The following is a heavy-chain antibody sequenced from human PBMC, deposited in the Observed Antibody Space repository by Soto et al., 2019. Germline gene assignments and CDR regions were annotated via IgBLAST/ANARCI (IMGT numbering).Heavy chain of an antibody. J-gene: IGHJ4*02. D-gene: IGHD2-2*01. Sequence: EVQLLESGGGLVQPGGSLRLSCAASGFTFSSYAMSWVRQAPGKGLEWVSAISGSGGSTYYADSVKGRFTISRDNSKNSLYLQMNSLRDEDTAVYYCARDSPGYCSSTSCYGDWGQGTLVTVSS. CDR1: GFTFSSYA. CDR2: ISGSGGST. CDR3: ARDSPGYCSSTSCYGD. V-gene: IGHV3-23*01.